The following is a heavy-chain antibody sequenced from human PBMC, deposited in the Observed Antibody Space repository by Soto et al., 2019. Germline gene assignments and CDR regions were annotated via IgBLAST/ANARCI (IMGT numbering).Heavy chain of an antibody. V-gene: IGHV1-69*01. CDR2: ITPMIGTT. D-gene: IGHD3-10*01. CDR3: ARDVSVMTSVFGF. Sequence: QVHLVQSGAEVKRPGSSVRVSCRASGGTFYTYAFTWVRQAHGQGLEWMGGITPMIGTTKYAQKFHGRLTVSEDEYASTAYMELSNMRSDDTAVYYCARDVSVMTSVFGFWGQGTLITVSS. CDR1: GGTFYTYA. J-gene: IGHJ1*01.